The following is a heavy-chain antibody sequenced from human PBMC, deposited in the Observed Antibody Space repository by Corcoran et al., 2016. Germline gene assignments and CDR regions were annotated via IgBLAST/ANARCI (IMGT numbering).Heavy chain of an antibody. V-gene: IGHV4-39*01. D-gene: IGHD6-13*01. J-gene: IGHJ5*02. CDR1: GGSISSSSYY. CDR2: IYYSGST. Sequence: QQQQVPGPGLVKPSETLSLTCTVSGGSISSSSYYWGWIRQPPGKGLEWIGSIYYSGSTYYNPSLKSRVTISVDTSKNQFSLKLSSVTAADTAVYYCARLPGYSSTPRGWFDPWGQGTLVTVSS. CDR3: ARLPGYSSTPRGWFDP.